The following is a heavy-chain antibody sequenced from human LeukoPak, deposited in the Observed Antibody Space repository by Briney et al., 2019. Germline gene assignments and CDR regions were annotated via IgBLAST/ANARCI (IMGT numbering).Heavy chain of an antibody. D-gene: IGHD1-1*01. J-gene: IGHJ4*02. Sequence: EASVKVSCKASGYTFTSYGIRWVRQAPGQGLEWMGWISTYNGDTNYGQKLQGRVTMTTDTSTSTAYMALRSLRSDDTAVYYCARDHNWVVDYWGQGTLVTVSS. CDR2: ISTYNGDT. CDR3: ARDHNWVVDY. V-gene: IGHV1-18*01. CDR1: GYTFTSYG.